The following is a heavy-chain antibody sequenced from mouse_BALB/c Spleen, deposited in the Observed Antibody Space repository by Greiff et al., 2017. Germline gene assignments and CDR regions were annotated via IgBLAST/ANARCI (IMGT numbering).Heavy chain of an antibody. CDR2: ISYSGST. J-gene: IGHJ4*01. D-gene: IGHD1-1*01. V-gene: IGHV3-2*02. CDR3: ARKIYYYGSSGAMDY. CDR1: GYSITSDYA. Sequence: EVKLQESGPGLVKPSQSLSLTCTVTGYSITSDYAWNWIRQFPGNKLEWMGYISYSGSTSYNPSLKSRISITRDTSKNQFFLQLNSVTTEDTATYYCARKIYYYGSSGAMDYWGQGTSVTVSS.